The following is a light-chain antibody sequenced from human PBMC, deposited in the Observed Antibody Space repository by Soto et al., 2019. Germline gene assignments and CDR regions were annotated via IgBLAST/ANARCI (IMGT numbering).Light chain of an antibody. CDR2: GNN. V-gene: IGLV1-44*01. Sequence: SVLAQPPSASGTPGQSVIFSCSGSTSNIGSNPVTWYQQLPGTAPKLVIYGNNQRPSGVPDRFSGSKSGTSASLAISGLQSEDEADYYCAAWDDNLDAAVFGGGTQLTVL. CDR1: TSNIGSNP. J-gene: IGLJ7*01. CDR3: AAWDDNLDAAV.